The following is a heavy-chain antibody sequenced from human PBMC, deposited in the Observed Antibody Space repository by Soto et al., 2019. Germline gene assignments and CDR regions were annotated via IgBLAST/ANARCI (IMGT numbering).Heavy chain of an antibody. CDR2: IYQSGST. D-gene: IGHD6-13*01. CDR1: GGAISSSKW. V-gene: IGHV4-4*02. J-gene: IGHJ4*02. CDR3: ARPSATMAAAATFDY. Sequence: SETLSLTCAVSGGAISSSKWWSWVRQPPGKGLEWIGEIYQSGSTNYNPSLESRVRMSVDKSRNQFSLKLTSVSAADTAVDYCARPSATMAAAATFDYWGQGTLVTSPQ.